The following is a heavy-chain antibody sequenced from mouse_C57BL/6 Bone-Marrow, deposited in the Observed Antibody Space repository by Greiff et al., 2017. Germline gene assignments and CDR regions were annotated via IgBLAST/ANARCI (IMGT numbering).Heavy chain of an antibody. J-gene: IGHJ1*03. CDR3: ARDAGEKLRWDYWYFDV. Sequence: EVKVVESGGGLVQSGRSLRLSCATSGFTFSDFYMEWVRQAPGKGLEWIAASRNKANDYTTEYSASVKGRFIVSRDTSQSILYLQMNALRAEDTAIYYCARDAGEKLRWDYWYFDVWGTGTTVTVSS. D-gene: IGHD1-1*01. CDR1: GFTFSDFY. V-gene: IGHV7-1*01. CDR2: SRNKANDYTT.